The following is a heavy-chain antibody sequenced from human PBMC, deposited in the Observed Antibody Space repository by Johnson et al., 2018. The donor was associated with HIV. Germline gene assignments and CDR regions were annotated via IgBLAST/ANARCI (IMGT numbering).Heavy chain of an antibody. Sequence: QVQLVESGGGVVQPGGSLRLSCAASGFTFSSYAMHWVRQAPGKGLEWVAIIYYDGTNKYYADSVKGRFTISRDNSKNTLSLQMNSLRVEDTAMYYCAKARSLLDYGGFDAFDIWGQGTMVTVSS. CDR3: AKARSLLDYGGFDAFDI. D-gene: IGHD4-23*01. CDR1: GFTFSSYA. V-gene: IGHV3-33*06. CDR2: IYYDGTNK. J-gene: IGHJ3*02.